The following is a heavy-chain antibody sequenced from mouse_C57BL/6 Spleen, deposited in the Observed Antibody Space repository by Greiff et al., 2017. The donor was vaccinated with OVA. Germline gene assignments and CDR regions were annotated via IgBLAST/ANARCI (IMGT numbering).Heavy chain of an antibody. V-gene: IGHV14-1*01. Sequence: EVQLQQSGAELVRPGASVKLSCTASGFNIKDYYMHWVKQRPEQGLEWIGRIDPEDGDTEYAPKFPGKATMTADTSSNTAYLQLSSLTSEDTAVYYCTTVWDSSGTAWFAYWGQGTLVTVSA. CDR2: IDPEDGDT. CDR3: TTVWDSSGTAWFAY. D-gene: IGHD3-2*02. CDR1: GFNIKDYY. J-gene: IGHJ3*01.